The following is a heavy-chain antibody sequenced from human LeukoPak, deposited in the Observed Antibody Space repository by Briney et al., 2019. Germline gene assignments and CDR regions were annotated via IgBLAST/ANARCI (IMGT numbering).Heavy chain of an antibody. CDR3: ARHKMVRGIGYYYYMDV. CDR2: IYYNGST. CDR1: GVSISTSSYY. Sequence: SETLSLTCTVSGVSISTSSYYWGWIRQPPGKGLQWIGSIYYNGSTYYNPSLKSRVIISVDTSKNQFSLKLSSVTAADTAVYYCARHKMVRGIGYYYYMDVWGKGTTVTISS. V-gene: IGHV4-39*01. D-gene: IGHD3-10*01. J-gene: IGHJ6*03.